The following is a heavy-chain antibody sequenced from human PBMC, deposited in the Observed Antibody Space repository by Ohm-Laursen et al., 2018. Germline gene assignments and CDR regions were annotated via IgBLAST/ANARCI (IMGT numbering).Heavy chain of an antibody. D-gene: IGHD5-18*01. V-gene: IGHV3-23*01. CDR2: IGGGGDST. J-gene: IGHJ4*02. CDR1: GFTFSSYA. CDR3: ASRYGREFDY. Sequence: GSLRLSCTASGFTFSSYAMSWVRQAPGKGLEWVSAIGGGGDSTYYADSVKGRFTISRDNSKKTRYLQMDSLRDEDTAVYYCASRYGREFDYWGQGTLVTVSS.